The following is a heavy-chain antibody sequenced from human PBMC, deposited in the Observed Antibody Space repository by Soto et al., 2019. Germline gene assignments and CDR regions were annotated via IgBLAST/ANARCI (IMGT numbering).Heavy chain of an antibody. CDR2: ISSSGDQT. J-gene: IGHJ4*02. Sequence: EVQLLESGGGLVQPGGSLRLSCAASGFTFSDYAMSWVRQAPGKGLDWVSAISSSGDQTFYADSVKGRFTISRDNSKNTLYLQVNSLRAEDTAVYYCAKLLRPGLQFFDFWGQGTLVTVSS. CDR3: AKLLRPGLQFFDF. D-gene: IGHD4-4*01. CDR1: GFTFSDYA. V-gene: IGHV3-23*01.